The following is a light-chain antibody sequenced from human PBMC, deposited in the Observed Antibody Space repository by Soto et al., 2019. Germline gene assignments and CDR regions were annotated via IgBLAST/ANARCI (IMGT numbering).Light chain of an antibody. V-gene: IGKV1-12*01. CDR2: AAS. CDR3: LQANSSPPT. CDR1: QGISSW. J-gene: IGKJ4*01. Sequence: DIQMTQSPSSVSASVGDRVTITWRASQGISSWLAWYQQKPGKAPKLLIYAASSLQSGVPSRFSATRPVTLLSLPVRCLQPVDSASFYCLQANSSPPTFGGG.